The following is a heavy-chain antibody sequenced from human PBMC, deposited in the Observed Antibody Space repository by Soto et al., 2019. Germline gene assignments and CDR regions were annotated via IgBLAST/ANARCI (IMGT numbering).Heavy chain of an antibody. CDR3: ARDYGDLETYYYYYGMDV. CDR1: GFTCSSYA. Sequence: GGSLRLSCAASGFTCSSYAMHWVRQAPGKGLEWVAVISYDGSNKYYADSVKGRFTISRDNSKNTLYLQMNSLRAEDTAVYYCARDYGDLETYYYYYGMDVWGQGTTVTVSS. D-gene: IGHD4-17*01. CDR2: ISYDGSNK. V-gene: IGHV3-30-3*01. J-gene: IGHJ6*02.